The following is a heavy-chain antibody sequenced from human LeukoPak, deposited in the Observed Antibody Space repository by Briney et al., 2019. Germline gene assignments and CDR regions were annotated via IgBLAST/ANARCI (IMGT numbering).Heavy chain of an antibody. Sequence: PGGSLRLSCAASGFTFSSYWMSWVRQAPGKGLEWVANIKQDGSEKYYVDSVKGRFTISRDNAKNSLYLQMNSLRAEDTAVYYCARAYSSSWLAYYYYGMDVWGQGTTVTVSS. CDR3: ARAYSSSWLAYYYYGMDV. CDR1: GFTFSSYW. CDR2: IKQDGSEK. V-gene: IGHV3-7*01. D-gene: IGHD6-13*01. J-gene: IGHJ6*02.